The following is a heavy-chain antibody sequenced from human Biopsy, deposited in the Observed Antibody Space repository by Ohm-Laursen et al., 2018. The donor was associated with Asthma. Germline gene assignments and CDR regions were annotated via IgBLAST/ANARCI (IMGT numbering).Heavy chain of an antibody. Sequence: SVKVSCKASGYTFINNDINWVRQAPRQGLEWMGGLIPVLGTADYAPMFEGRVTITADESTSTAYLELTSLRFEDTAVYYCARGYSGTDRIVYYYSGMEVWGQGTTVTVSS. J-gene: IGHJ6*02. D-gene: IGHD5-12*01. V-gene: IGHV1-69*13. CDR2: LIPVLGTA. CDR3: ARGYSGTDRIVYYYSGMEV. CDR1: GYTFINND.